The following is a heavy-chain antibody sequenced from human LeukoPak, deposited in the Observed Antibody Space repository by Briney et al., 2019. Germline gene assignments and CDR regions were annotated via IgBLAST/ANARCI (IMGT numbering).Heavy chain of an antibody. CDR2: IYPGDSDT. Sequence: GESLNISCKVSGYSFTNFWIGWVRQLPGKGLEWMGMIYPGDSDTRYRPSFQGQVTISADKSISTAYLQWSSLEASDTAMYFCARHGSSYFEPRYNWFDPWGQGTLVTVSS. CDR3: ARHGSSYFEPRYNWFDP. V-gene: IGHV5-51*01. J-gene: IGHJ5*02. D-gene: IGHD3-9*01. CDR1: GYSFTNFW.